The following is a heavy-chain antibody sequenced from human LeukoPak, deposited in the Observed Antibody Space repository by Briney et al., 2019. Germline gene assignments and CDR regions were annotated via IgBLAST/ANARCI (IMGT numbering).Heavy chain of an antibody. CDR3: ATPSYYDSSGYYLSYYYYGMDV. CDR2: INIIGST. J-gene: IGHJ6*02. V-gene: IGHV4-34*01. CDR1: GGSFSGYY. Sequence: PSETLSLTCAVYGGSFSGYYWGWFRHPPGKGLEWIGEINIIGSTNYNPSLKSRVTISVDTSKNQFSLKLSSVTAADTAVYYCATPSYYDSSGYYLSYYYYGMDVWGQGTTVTVSS. D-gene: IGHD3-22*01.